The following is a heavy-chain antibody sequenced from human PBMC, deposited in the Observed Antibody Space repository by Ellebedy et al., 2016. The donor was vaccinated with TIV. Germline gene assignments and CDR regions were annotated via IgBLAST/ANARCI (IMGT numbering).Heavy chain of an antibody. V-gene: IGHV3-7*03. CDR3: ALLSGRAVTTYGY. D-gene: IGHD4-11*01. CDR2: IRPDGSEE. CDR1: GFTFSNYW. Sequence: GESLKISCAVSGFTFSNYWMSWVRLAPGRGLEWVANIRPDGSEEQYVDSVKGRFTIFRDNAKNSLYLRMNSLRPEDTAFYYCALLSGRAVTTYGYWGQGTLVTVSS. J-gene: IGHJ4*02.